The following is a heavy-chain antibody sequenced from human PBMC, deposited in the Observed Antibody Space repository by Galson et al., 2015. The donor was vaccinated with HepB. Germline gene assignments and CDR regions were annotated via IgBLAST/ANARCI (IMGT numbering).Heavy chain of an antibody. CDR3: ARSLISVSYDFWSGTWGYMDV. CDR2: MNPNSGNT. CDR1: GYTFTSYD. J-gene: IGHJ6*03. D-gene: IGHD3-3*01. Sequence: SVKVSCKASGYTFTSYDINWVRQATGQGLEWMGWMNPNSGNTGYAQKFQGRVTMTRNTSISTAYMELSSLRSEDTAVYYCARSLISVSYDFWSGTWGYMDVWGKGTTVTVSS. V-gene: IGHV1-8*01.